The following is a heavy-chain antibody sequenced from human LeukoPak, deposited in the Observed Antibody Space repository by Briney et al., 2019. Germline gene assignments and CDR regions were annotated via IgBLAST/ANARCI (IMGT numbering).Heavy chain of an antibody. CDR1: GFPLSSNT. D-gene: IGHD3-16*01. Sequence: GGPLGPSCAASGFPLSSNTMTWTRKAQGKGLEGVYYISSSSSIIYYADSVKGRFTISRDNTKNSLYLQMNSLRAEDTAVYYCARNYVWGSPPYYFDYWGQGTLVTVSS. J-gene: IGHJ4*02. V-gene: IGHV3-48*04. CDR3: ARNYVWGSPPYYFDY. CDR2: ISSSSSII.